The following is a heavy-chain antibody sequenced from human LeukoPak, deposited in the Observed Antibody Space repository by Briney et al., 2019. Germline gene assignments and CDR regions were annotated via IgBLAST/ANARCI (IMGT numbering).Heavy chain of an antibody. D-gene: IGHD5-12*01. CDR3: ARDRSGYDRQYDY. J-gene: IGHJ4*02. Sequence: PGRSLRLSCVASGFTFSSYEMNWVRQAPGKGLEWVSYISSSGSTIYYADSVKGRFTISRDNAKNSLYLQMNSLRAEDTAVYYCARDRSGYDRQYDYWGQGTLVTVSS. V-gene: IGHV3-48*03. CDR2: ISSSGSTI. CDR1: GFTFSSYE.